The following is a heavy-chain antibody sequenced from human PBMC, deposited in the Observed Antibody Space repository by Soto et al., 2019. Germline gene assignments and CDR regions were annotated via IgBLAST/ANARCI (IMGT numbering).Heavy chain of an antibody. J-gene: IGHJ6*03. D-gene: IGHD1-7*01. V-gene: IGHV4-59*08. CDR2: IHYSGST. CDR3: SSHGSVALPGTTYGYHYMDF. Sequence: PSETLSLTSIVSGDSLSSYYWSWVRRPPGKRPEWIAYIHYSGSTNYNPSLTSRITISIDTSKNQFSLRLTSVTAADTAIYYCSSHGSVALPGTTYGYHYMDFCGKGTTVTVSS. CDR1: GDSLSSYY.